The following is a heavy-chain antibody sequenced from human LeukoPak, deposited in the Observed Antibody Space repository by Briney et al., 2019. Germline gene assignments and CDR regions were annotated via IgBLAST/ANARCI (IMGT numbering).Heavy chain of an antibody. CDR1: GYSITSSSW. CDR2: IYHSGTT. D-gene: IGHD3-9*01. CDR3: ARVGYDIANWFDP. J-gene: IGHJ5*02. Sequence: PSETLSLTCAVSGYSITSSSWWGWIRQPPGKGLEWIGYIYHSGTTYYNPSLKSRVTISVDRSKNQFSLKLSSVTAADTAVYYCARVGYDIANWFDPWGQGTLVTVSS. V-gene: IGHV4-28*03.